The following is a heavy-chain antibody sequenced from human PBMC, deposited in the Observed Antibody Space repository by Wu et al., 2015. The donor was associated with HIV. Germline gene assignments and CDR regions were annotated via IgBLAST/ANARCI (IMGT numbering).Heavy chain of an antibody. CDR3: ATSYYGSGSYPTFYYYYAMDV. J-gene: IGHJ6*02. CDR1: GGSFSSYG. V-gene: IGHV1-69*05. D-gene: IGHD3-10*01. CDR2: VIPLFGVE. Sequence: QLVQSGAEVRKPGSSVKVSCKASGGSFSSYGISWVRQAPGQGLEWMGGVIPLFGVESYAQKFHDRVKITTDESSITAYMDLSGLSSDDTAVYYCATSYYGSGSYPTFYYYYAMDVWGQGTTVTVSS.